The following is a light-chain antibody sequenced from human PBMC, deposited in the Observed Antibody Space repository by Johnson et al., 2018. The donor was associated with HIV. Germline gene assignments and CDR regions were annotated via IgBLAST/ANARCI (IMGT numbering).Light chain of an antibody. CDR1: SSNIGNNY. V-gene: IGLV1-51*01. Sequence: HSVLTQPPSVSAAPGQKVTISCSGSSSNIGNNYVSWYQQLPGTAPKLLTYVNNKRPSAIPDRFSGSKSGTSATLAITGLQTGDEAEYECGTCDDSLNFVFGTGTKVSVL. J-gene: IGLJ1*01. CDR3: GTCDDSLNFV. CDR2: VNN.